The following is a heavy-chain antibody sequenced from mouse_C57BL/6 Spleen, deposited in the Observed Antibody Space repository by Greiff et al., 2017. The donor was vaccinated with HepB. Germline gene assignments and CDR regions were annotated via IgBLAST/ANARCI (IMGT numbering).Heavy chain of an antibody. J-gene: IGHJ4*01. Sequence: QVQLQQSGAELVKPGASVKLSCKASGYTFTEYTIHWVKQRSGQGLEWIGWFYPGRGSIKYNEKFKDKATLTADKSSSTVYMELSRLTSEDSAVYFCARHEDRTGTGVYYYAMDYWGQGTSVTVSS. CDR3: ARHEDRTGTGVYYYAMDY. V-gene: IGHV1-62-2*01. CDR1: GYTFTEYT. CDR2: FYPGRGSI.